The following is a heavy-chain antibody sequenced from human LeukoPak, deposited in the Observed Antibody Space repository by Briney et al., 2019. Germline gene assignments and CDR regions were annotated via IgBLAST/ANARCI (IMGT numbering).Heavy chain of an antibody. Sequence: GASVKVSCKASGYTFTGYYMHWVRQAPGQGLEWMGWINPNSGGTNYAQKFQGRVTMTRDTSISTAYMELSRLRSDDTAVYHCARDVGGFETYYFDYWGQGTLVTVSS. D-gene: IGHD3-10*01. J-gene: IGHJ4*02. CDR1: GYTFTGYY. CDR2: INPNSGGT. V-gene: IGHV1-2*02. CDR3: ARDVGGFETYYFDY.